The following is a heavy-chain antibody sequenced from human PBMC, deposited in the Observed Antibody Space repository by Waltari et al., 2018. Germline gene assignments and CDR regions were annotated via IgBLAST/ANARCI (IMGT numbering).Heavy chain of an antibody. CDR3: AKDLRPDRYFDWLLYWDY. D-gene: IGHD3-9*01. V-gene: IGHV3-23*04. J-gene: IGHJ4*02. CDR1: GFTFSSHA. Sequence: EVQLVESGGGLVQPGGSLRLSCAASGFTFSSHAMSWVRQASGKGLEWVSAISGSGGSTYYADSVKGRFTISRDNSKNTLYLQMNSLRAEDTAVYYCAKDLRPDRYFDWLLYWDYWGQGTLVTVSS. CDR2: ISGSGGST.